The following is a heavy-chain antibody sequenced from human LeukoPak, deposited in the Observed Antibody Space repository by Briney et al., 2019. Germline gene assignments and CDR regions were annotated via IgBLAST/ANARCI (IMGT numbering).Heavy chain of an antibody. J-gene: IGHJ6*02. CDR2: INHNGNVN. CDR1: GFTFSSYW. Sequence: GGSLRLSCAASGFTFSSYWMNWARQAPGKGLEWVASINHNGNVNYYVDSVKGRFTISRDNAKNSLYLQMSNLRAEDTAVYYCASGLYGMDVWGQGTTVTVSS. V-gene: IGHV3-7*03. CDR3: ASGLYGMDV.